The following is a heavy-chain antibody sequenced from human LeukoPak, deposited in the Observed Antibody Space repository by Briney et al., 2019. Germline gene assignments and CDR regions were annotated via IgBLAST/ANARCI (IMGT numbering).Heavy chain of an antibody. Sequence: PSETLSLTCTVSGGSNSPYSWNWIRQSAGKGLEWIGRVYTSGSTNYNPSLKSRVTLSIDTSKNQFSLMLNSVTAADTAVYYCARGTDSGSYNYFDYWGQGTLVTVSS. V-gene: IGHV4-4*07. J-gene: IGHJ4*02. CDR3: ARGTDSGSYNYFDY. CDR2: VYTSGST. D-gene: IGHD1-26*01. CDR1: GGSNSPYS.